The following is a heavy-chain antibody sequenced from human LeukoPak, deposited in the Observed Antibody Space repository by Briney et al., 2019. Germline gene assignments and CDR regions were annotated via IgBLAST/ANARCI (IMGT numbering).Heavy chain of an antibody. CDR2: ISSSGSDT. D-gene: IGHD2-15*01. CDR1: IFTFRDRL. V-gene: IGHV3-11*06. Sequence: GGSLRLSCAASIFTFRDRLMSWIRQPPGKGLEWVSYISSSGSDTYYAASVKGRFTISRDNAKNSLYLQMNSLRAEDTAVYYCARLDIDAFDIWGQGTMVTVSS. J-gene: IGHJ3*02. CDR3: ARLDIDAFDI.